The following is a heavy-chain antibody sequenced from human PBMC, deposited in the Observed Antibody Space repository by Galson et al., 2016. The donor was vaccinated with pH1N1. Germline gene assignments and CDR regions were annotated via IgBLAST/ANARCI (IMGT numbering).Heavy chain of an antibody. J-gene: IGHJ6*02. D-gene: IGHD3-9*01. V-gene: IGHV1-69*06. CDR3: ARTENVYDILTGSGSYYGKDV. Sequence: SVKVSCKASGGTFSNYAISWVRQAPGQGLEWMGGIIPMYGRTDYAQKFQGTVTITADNSTSTAYMELSRVRLEDTAVYYCARTENVYDILTGSGSYYGKDVWGQGTAVTVSS. CDR2: IIPMYGRT. CDR1: GGTFSNYA.